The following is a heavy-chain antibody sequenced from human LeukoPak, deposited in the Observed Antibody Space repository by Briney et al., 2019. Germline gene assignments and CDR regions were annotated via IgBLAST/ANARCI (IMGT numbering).Heavy chain of an antibody. Sequence: GGSLRLSCAASGFTFSSYWINWVRQAPGKGLEWVANIKQDGNEKYYVDSVKGRFSISRDNAKESLYLQMDSLRAEDTAVYYCAKEGAYPIINYVSWGQGALVIVSS. D-gene: IGHD1-7*01. J-gene: IGHJ5*01. CDR2: IKQDGNEK. CDR1: GFTFSSYW. CDR3: AKEGAYPIINYVS. V-gene: IGHV3-7*01.